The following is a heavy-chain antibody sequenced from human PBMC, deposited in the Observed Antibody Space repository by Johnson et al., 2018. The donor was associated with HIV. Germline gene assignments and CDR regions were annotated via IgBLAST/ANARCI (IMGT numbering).Heavy chain of an antibody. CDR1: EFTFSNAW. CDR3: TTDLASDAFDI. CDR2: IKSKTDGGTT. J-gene: IGHJ3*02. V-gene: IGHV3-15*01. Sequence: EVQLVESGGGLVQPGGSLRLSCAASEFTFSNAWMSWVRQAPGKGLEWVGRIKSKTDGGTTDYAAPVKGRFSISKDDSKNTLYLQMNSLKTEATAVYYCTTDLASDAFDIWGQGTMVTVSS.